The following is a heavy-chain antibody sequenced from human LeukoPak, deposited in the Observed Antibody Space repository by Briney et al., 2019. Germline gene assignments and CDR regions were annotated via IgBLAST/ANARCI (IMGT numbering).Heavy chain of an antibody. CDR2: INHSGST. J-gene: IGHJ4*02. V-gene: IGHV4-34*01. Sequence: SETLSLTCAVYGGSFSGYYWSWIRQPPGKGLEWIGEINHSGSTNYNPSLKSRVTISVDKSKNQFSLKLSSVTAADTAVYYCATYYESSGYRFDYWGQGTLVTVSS. CDR1: GGSFSGYY. D-gene: IGHD3-22*01. CDR3: ATYYESSGYRFDY.